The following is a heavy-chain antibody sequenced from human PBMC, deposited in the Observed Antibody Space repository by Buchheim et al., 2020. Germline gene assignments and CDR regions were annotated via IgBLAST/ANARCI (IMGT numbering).Heavy chain of an antibody. V-gene: IGHV3-23*01. Sequence: EVQLLESGGGLVQPGGSLRLSCAASGFTFSSYAMSWVRQAPGKGLEWVSAISGSGGSTYYADSVKGWFTISRDNSKNTLYLQMNSLRAEDTAVYYCAKDTRPGSYLRYYGMDVWGQGTT. CDR3: AKDTRPGSYLRYYGMDV. CDR2: ISGSGGST. D-gene: IGHD1-26*01. CDR1: GFTFSSYA. J-gene: IGHJ6*02.